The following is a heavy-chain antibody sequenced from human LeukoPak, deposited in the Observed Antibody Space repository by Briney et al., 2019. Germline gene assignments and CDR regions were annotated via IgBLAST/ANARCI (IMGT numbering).Heavy chain of an antibody. V-gene: IGHV3-30*02. CDR2: IRDDGSNK. CDR3: VKRKIGGGSNSPFGI. CDR1: GFTFSSYG. Sequence: PGGSLRLSCAASGFTFSSYGMHWVRQAPGKGLEWVAVIRDDGSNKYYVDSVKGRFTISRDNVKNTLYLQMNSLRVEDTAIYYCVKRKIGGGSNSPFGIWGLGTMVTVSS. J-gene: IGHJ3*02. D-gene: IGHD6-13*01.